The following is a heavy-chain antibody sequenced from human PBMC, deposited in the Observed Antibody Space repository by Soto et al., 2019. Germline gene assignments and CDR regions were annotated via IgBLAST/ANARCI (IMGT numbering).Heavy chain of an antibody. V-gene: IGHV6-1*01. CDR2: TYYRSKWYY. CDR3: ARRPYYDSRGWEDCGMDV. J-gene: IGHJ6*02. Sequence: SQTLSLTCVISGDSVSIYSGACNWIRQSPSRGLEWLGRTYYRSKWYYDYAESVKSRIIISVDTSKNQFSLKLSSVTAADTAVYYFARRPYYDSRGWEDCGMDVWGQGTTVTVSS. D-gene: IGHD3-22*01. CDR1: GDSVSIYSGA.